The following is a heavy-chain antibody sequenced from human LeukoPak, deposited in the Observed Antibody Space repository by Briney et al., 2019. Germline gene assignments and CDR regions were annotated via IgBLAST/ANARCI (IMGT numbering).Heavy chain of an antibody. V-gene: IGHV1-2*04. J-gene: IGHJ4*02. CDR1: GYTFTSYD. D-gene: IGHD3-10*01. CDR3: ARAGYGSGSYYYFDY. CDR2: INPNSGGT. Sequence: ASVKVSCKASGYTFTSYDINWVRQAPGQGLEWMGWINPNSGGTNYALKFQGWVTMTRDTSISTAYMELSRLRSDDTAVYYCARAGYGSGSYYYFDYWGQGTLVTVSS.